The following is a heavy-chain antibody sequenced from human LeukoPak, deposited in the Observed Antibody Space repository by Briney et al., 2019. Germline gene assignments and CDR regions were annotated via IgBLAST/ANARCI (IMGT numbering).Heavy chain of an antibody. CDR1: GFSFSSYG. Sequence: GRSLRLSCAASGFSFSSYGMHWVRQAPGKGLEWVAVIWYDGSKKYYADSVKGRFIISRDNSRNTLYLQMNSLRAEDTAVYYCARDRASGGYGGALDYWGQGTLVTVSS. J-gene: IGHJ4*02. V-gene: IGHV3-33*01. CDR3: ARDRASGGYGGALDY. CDR2: IWYDGSKK. D-gene: IGHD5-12*01.